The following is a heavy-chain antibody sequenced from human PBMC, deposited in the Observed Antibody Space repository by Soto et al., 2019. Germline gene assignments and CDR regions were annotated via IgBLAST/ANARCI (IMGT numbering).Heavy chain of an antibody. V-gene: IGHV4-34*01. CDR3: AGVSIAVAGTYYFDY. D-gene: IGHD6-19*01. CDR2: INHSGST. Sequence: SETLSLTCAVYGGSFSGYYWSWIRQPPGKGLEWIGEINHSGSTNYNPSLKSRVTISVDTSKNQFSLKLSSVTAADTAVYYCAGVSIAVAGTYYFDYWGQGTLVTVS. J-gene: IGHJ4*02. CDR1: GGSFSGYY.